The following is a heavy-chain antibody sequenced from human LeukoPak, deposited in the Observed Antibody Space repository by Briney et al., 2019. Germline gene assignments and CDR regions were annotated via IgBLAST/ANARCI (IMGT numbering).Heavy chain of an antibody. CDR1: GFTFSSYW. J-gene: IGHJ4*02. V-gene: IGHV3-74*01. Sequence: PGGSLRLSCAASGFTFSSYWMHWVRQAPGKGLVWVSRINSDGSSTIYADSVKGRFTISRDNAKNTLYLQMNSLRAEDTAVYYCARDPSSYYYDSSGYYWGQGTLVTVSS. CDR3: ARDPSSYYYDSSGYY. CDR2: INSDGSST. D-gene: IGHD3-22*01.